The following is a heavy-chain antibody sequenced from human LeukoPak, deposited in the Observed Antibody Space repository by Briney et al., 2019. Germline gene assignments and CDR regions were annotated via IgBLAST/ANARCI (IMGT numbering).Heavy chain of an antibody. D-gene: IGHD3-22*01. Sequence: QTGGSLRLSCAASGFTFSSYAMSWVRQAPGKGLEWVSAISGSGGSTYYADSVKGRFTISRDNSKNTLYLQMNSLRAEDTAVYYCAKLARITMIVVVQNWFDPWGQGTLVTVSS. CDR1: GFTFSSYA. CDR2: ISGSGGST. J-gene: IGHJ5*02. V-gene: IGHV3-23*01. CDR3: AKLARITMIVVVQNWFDP.